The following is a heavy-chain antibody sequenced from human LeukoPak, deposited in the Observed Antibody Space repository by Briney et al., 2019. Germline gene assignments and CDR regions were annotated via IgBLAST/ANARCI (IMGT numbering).Heavy chain of an antibody. CDR1: GGSIRSYY. CDR3: ARGARTVLRYFDWLPNYYYYYMDV. V-gene: IGHV4-59*08. D-gene: IGHD3-9*01. Sequence: SETLSLTCTVSGGSIRSYYWSWIRQPPGKGLEWIAYIYYSGSTNYNPSLKSRVTISVDTSKNQFSLKLSSVTAADTAVYYCARGARTVLRYFDWLPNYYYYYMDVWGKGTTVTISS. CDR2: IYYSGST. J-gene: IGHJ6*03.